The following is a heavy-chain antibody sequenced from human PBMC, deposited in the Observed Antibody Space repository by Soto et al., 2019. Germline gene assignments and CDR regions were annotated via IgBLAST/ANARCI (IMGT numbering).Heavy chain of an antibody. V-gene: IGHV4-59*01. CDR3: ATGGIVVVRDAFDI. Sequence: NPSETLSLTCTVSGGSISSYDWSWIRQPPGKGLEWIGYIYYSGSTNYNPSLKSRVTISVDTSKNQFSLKLSSVTAADTAVYYCATGGIVVVRDAFDIWGPGTMVTVSS. CDR2: IYYSGST. D-gene: IGHD3-22*01. CDR1: GGSISSYD. J-gene: IGHJ3*02.